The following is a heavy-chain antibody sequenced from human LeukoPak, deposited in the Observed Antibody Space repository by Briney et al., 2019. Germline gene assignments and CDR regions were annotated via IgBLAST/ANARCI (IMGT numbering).Heavy chain of an antibody. CDR2: IRYDGSNK. CDR1: GFTFSSYG. J-gene: IGHJ4*02. V-gene: IGHV3-30*02. D-gene: IGHD3-22*01. Sequence: GGSLRLSCAASGFTFSSYGMHWVRQAPGKGLEWVAFIRYDGSNKYYADSVKGRFTISRDNSKNTLYLQMNSLRAEDTAVYYCATSLGHYYDSSGYYPDYWGQGTLVTVSS. CDR3: ATSLGHYYDSSGYYPDY.